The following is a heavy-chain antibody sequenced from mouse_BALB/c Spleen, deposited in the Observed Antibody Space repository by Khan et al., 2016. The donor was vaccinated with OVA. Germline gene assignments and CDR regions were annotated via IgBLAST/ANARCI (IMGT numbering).Heavy chain of an antibody. V-gene: IGHV2-9*02. CDR2: IWAGGST. CDR1: GFSISNYG. J-gene: IGHJ3*01. D-gene: IGHD1-3*01. CDR3: ARAFYNGAWFAY. Sequence: VELVESGPGLVAPSQTLSISCTVSGFSISNYGVHWVRQPPGKGLEWLGGIWAGGSTNHYSALISRLSITKDNSKNQVFLKMNSLHTDDTTIYYCARAFYNGAWFAYWGQGTLVTVSA.